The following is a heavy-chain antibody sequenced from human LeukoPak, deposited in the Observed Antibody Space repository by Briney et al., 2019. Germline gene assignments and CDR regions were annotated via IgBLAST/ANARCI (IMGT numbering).Heavy chain of an antibody. V-gene: IGHV3-72*01. CDR2: TTNKTNSYTT. D-gene: IGHD6-19*01. J-gene: IGHJ4*02. CDR1: GFTFSDHY. CDR3: GRLSRTGISSGWYFFDY. Sequence: GGSLRLSCAASGFTFSDHYIDWVRQAPGKGLEWVGRTTNKTNSYTTKYAVSVKGRFTISRDDSKNSAYLLMSSLKMEDTAVYYCGRLSRTGISSGWYFFDYWGQGTLVTVSS.